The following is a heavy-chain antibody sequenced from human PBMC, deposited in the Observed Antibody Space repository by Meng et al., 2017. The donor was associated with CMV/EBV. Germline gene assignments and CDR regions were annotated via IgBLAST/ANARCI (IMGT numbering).Heavy chain of an antibody. Sequence: ASVKVSCKASGYTFTSYGISWVRQAPGQGLEWMGWISAYNGNTNYAQKLQGRVTMTTDTSTSTAYMELRSLRSDDTAVYYCARSNPTRMQLWLQYWFDPWGQGNLVTVSS. D-gene: IGHD5-18*01. CDR2: ISAYNGNT. J-gene: IGHJ5*02. V-gene: IGHV1-18*01. CDR1: GYTFTSYG. CDR3: ARSNPTRMQLWLQYWFDP.